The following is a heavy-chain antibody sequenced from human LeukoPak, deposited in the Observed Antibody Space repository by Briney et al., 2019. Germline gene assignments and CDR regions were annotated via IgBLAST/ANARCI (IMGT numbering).Heavy chain of an antibody. D-gene: IGHD6-19*01. Sequence: PGGSLRLSCAASGFTFSNAWMSWVRQAPGNGLEWVGRIKSKTDGGTTDYAAPVKGRFTISRDDSKNTLYLQMNSLKTGDTAVYYCTTEGGSGWYFDYWGQGTLVTVSS. CDR2: IKSKTDGGTT. CDR3: TTEGGSGWYFDY. V-gene: IGHV3-15*01. J-gene: IGHJ4*02. CDR1: GFTFSNAW.